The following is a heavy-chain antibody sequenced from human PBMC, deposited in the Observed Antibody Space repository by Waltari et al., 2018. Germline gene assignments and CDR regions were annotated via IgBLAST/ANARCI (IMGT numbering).Heavy chain of an antibody. CDR2: IYHSGST. V-gene: IGHV4-38-2*02. Sequence: QVQLQESGPGRVKPSETLSLTCTVSGYSISSGYYWGWIRQPPGKGLEWIGSIYHSGSTYYNPSLKSRVTISVDTSKNQFSLKLSSVTAADTAVYYCARHKGVPTWDYWGQGTLVTVSS. CDR3: ARHKGVPTWDY. J-gene: IGHJ4*02. CDR1: GYSISSGYY. D-gene: IGHD2-2*01.